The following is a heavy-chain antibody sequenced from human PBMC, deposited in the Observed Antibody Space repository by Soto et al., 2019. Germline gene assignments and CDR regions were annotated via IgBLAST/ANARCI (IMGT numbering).Heavy chain of an antibody. D-gene: IGHD3-3*01. Sequence: GGSLRLSCAASGFSFGSYALSWVRQAPGKGLEWVSTISGSDGKTFYADSVKGRFSISRNTSQNTLYLQMNSLRADDTAIYYCARWSYLDYWGQGTRVTVSS. CDR1: GFSFGSYA. J-gene: IGHJ4*02. CDR2: ISGSDGKT. V-gene: IGHV3-23*01. CDR3: ARWSYLDY.